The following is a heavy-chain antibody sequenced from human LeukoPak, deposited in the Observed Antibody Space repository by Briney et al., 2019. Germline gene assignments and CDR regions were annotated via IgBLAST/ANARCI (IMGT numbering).Heavy chain of an antibody. CDR2: IKQDGSEK. D-gene: IGHD3-22*01. V-gene: IGHV3-7*01. Sequence: GGSLRLSCAASGFTVSSNYMSWVRQAPGKGLEWVANIKQDGSEKYYVDSVKGRFTISRDNAKNSLYLQMNSLRAEDTAVYYCARDRIYYYDSSGFYFDYWGQGTLVTVSS. CDR3: ARDRIYYYDSSGFYFDY. J-gene: IGHJ4*02. CDR1: GFTVSSNY.